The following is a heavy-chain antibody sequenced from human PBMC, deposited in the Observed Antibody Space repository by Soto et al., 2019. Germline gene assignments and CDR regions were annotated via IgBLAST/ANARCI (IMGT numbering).Heavy chain of an antibody. D-gene: IGHD3-10*01. J-gene: IGHJ4*02. CDR2: ISYDGSNK. V-gene: IGHV3-30-3*01. Sequence: PGGSLRLSCAASGFTFSSYAMHWVRQAPGKGLEWVAVISYDGSNKYYADSVKGRFTISRDNSKNTLYLQMNSLRAEDTAVYYCARTYPMVRGVIGSPDYWGQGTLVTVSS. CDR1: GFTFSSYA. CDR3: ARTYPMVRGVIGSPDY.